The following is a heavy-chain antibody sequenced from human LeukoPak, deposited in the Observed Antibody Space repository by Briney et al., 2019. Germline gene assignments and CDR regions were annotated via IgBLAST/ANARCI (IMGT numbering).Heavy chain of an antibody. J-gene: IGHJ4*02. D-gene: IGHD6-19*01. CDR2: IYHSGST. Sequence: SETLSLTCTVSGGSITIYYWSWIRQPAGKGLEWIGSIYHSGSTYYNPSLKSRVTISVDTSKNQFSLKLSSVTAADTAVYYCARGAIAVAGSGDFDYWGQGTLVTVSS. V-gene: IGHV4-4*07. CDR3: ARGAIAVAGSGDFDY. CDR1: GGSITIYY.